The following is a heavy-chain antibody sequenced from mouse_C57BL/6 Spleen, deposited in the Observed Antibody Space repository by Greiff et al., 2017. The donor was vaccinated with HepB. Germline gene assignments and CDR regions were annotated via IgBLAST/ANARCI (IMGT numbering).Heavy chain of an antibody. Sequence: EVQLQQSGAELVRPGASVKLSCTASGFNIKDDYMHWVKQRPEQGLEWIGWIDPENGDTEYASKFQGKATITADTSSNTAYLQLSSLTSEDTAVHYCTKDYSGDYWGQGTTLTVSS. J-gene: IGHJ2*01. CDR2: IDPENGDT. V-gene: IGHV14-4*01. D-gene: IGHD2-12*01. CDR1: GFNIKDDY. CDR3: TKDYSGDY.